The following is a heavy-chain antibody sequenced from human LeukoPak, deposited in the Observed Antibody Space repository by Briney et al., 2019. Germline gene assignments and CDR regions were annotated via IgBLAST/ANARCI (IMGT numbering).Heavy chain of an antibody. J-gene: IGHJ3*02. CDR1: GGSISSYY. CDR2: IYYSGST. Sequence: PSETLSLTCTVSGGSISSYYWSWIRQPPGKGLEWIGYIYYSGSTNYNPSLKSRVTISVDTSKNQFSLKLSSVTAADTAVYYCARHDPYYYDNNSPRGALDIWGQGTMVTVSS. CDR3: ARHDPYYYDNNSPRGALDI. D-gene: IGHD3-22*01. V-gene: IGHV4-59*08.